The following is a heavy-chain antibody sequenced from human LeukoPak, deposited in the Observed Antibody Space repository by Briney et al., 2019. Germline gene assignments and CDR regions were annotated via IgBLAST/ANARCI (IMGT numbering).Heavy chain of an antibody. CDR3: ARSNTYSGYAFDY. Sequence: PGGSLRLSCAASRFTVSSYEMNWVRRAPGKGLEWVSYISSSGNTKYYADSVRGRFTISRDSAKNSLFLQMNSLRGEDTAVYYCARSNTYSGYAFDYWGQGTLVTVSS. J-gene: IGHJ4*02. V-gene: IGHV3-48*03. D-gene: IGHD5-12*01. CDR2: ISSSGNTK. CDR1: RFTVSSYE.